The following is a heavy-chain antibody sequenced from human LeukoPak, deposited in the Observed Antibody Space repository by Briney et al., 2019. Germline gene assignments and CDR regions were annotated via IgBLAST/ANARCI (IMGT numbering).Heavy chain of an antibody. J-gene: IGHJ4*02. CDR3: AKQTRPQLERRLGFDY. CDR2: ISGSGGST. Sequence: GGSLRLSCAASGFTFSSYWMHWVRQAPGKGLEWVSAISGSGGSTYYADSVKGRFTISRDNSKNTLYLQMNSLRAEDTAVYYCAKQTRPQLERRLGFDYWGQGTLVTVSS. D-gene: IGHD1-1*01. V-gene: IGHV3-23*01. CDR1: GFTFSSYW.